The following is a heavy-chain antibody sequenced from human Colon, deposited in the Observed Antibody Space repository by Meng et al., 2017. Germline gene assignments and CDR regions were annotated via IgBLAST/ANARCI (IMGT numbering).Heavy chain of an antibody. CDR2: IHPSGSA. Sequence: QAQLLQWGAGLLKPSETLSLTCAVYGGSLSDYYLSWIRQPPGKGLEWLGEIHPSGSASYNPSLQSRITIAPDTSKNQFSLTLRSMSAADTAVYYCATGVDWAKSGNIWGQGTLVTVSS. CDR1: GGSLSDYY. D-gene: IGHD3-9*01. CDR3: ATGVDWAKSGNI. J-gene: IGHJ4*02. V-gene: IGHV4-34*01.